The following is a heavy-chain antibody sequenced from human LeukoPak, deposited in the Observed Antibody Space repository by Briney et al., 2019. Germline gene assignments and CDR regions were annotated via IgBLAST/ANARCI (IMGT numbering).Heavy chain of an antibody. CDR1: GFTFSSYG. Sequence: GGSLRLSCAASGFTFSSYGMHWVRQAPGKGLEWVAVISYDGSNKYYEDSVKGRFTISRSNSKKTLYLQMNSLRDEGTAVYYCAKDVYYYDSSGPDYWGQGTLVTVSS. V-gene: IGHV3-30*18. D-gene: IGHD3-22*01. CDR2: ISYDGSNK. J-gene: IGHJ4*02. CDR3: AKDVYYYDSSGPDY.